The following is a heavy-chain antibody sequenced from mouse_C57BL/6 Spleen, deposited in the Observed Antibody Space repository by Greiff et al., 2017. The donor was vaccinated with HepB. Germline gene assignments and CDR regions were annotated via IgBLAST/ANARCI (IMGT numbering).Heavy chain of an antibody. J-gene: IGHJ2*01. D-gene: IGHD2-4*01. CDR2: IHPNSGST. V-gene: IGHV1-64*01. CDR1: GYTFTSYW. Sequence: QVQLKQPGAELVKPGASVKLSCKASGYTFTSYWMHWVKQRPGQGLEWIGMIHPNSGSTNYNEKFKSKATLTVDKSSSTAYMQLSSLTSEDSAVYYCARIYYDYFYFDYWGQGTTLTVSS. CDR3: ARIYYDYFYFDY.